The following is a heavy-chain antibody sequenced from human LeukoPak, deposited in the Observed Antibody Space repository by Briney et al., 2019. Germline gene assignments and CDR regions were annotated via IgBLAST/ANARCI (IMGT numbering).Heavy chain of an antibody. D-gene: IGHD6-13*01. CDR2: IIPIFGTA. V-gene: IGHV1-69*05. CDR3: ASQYSSSWYVDYYYYYMDV. J-gene: IGHJ6*03. CDR1: GGTSSSYA. Sequence: SVKVSCKASGGTSSSYAISWVRQAPGQGLEWMGGIIPIFGTANYAQKFQGRVTITTDESTSTAYMELSSLRSEDTAVYYCASQYSSSWYVDYYYYYMDVWGKGTTVTVSS.